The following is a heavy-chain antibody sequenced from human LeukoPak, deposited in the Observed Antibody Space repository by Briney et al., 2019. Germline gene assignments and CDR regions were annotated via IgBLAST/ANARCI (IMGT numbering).Heavy chain of an antibody. V-gene: IGHV4-61*01. Sequence: SETLSLTCTVSGGSVNSDNYYWSWIRQPPGRGLEWIGYIFYTGSTNYNPSLKSRVTISVDTSKNQLSLKVSSVTAADTAVYYCARDVGFDWGQGTLVTVSS. CDR2: IFYTGST. J-gene: IGHJ4*02. CDR3: ARDVGFD. D-gene: IGHD6-25*01. CDR1: GGSVNSDNYY.